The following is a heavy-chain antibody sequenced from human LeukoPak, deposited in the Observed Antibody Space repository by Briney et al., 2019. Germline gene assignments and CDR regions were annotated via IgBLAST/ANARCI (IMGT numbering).Heavy chain of an antibody. J-gene: IGHJ6*03. D-gene: IGHD6-13*01. CDR2: IYSSGST. CDR3: ARDRVGQQLVGRNYYCYYMDV. Sequence: SETLSLTCTVSGGSISGGSYCWSWIRQPAGKGLEWVGHIYSSGSTNYNPSLKSRVTISVDTSKNQFSLNLSSVTAADTAVYYCARDRVGQQLVGRNYYCYYMDVWGKGTTVTISS. CDR1: GGSISGGSYC. V-gene: IGHV4-61*10.